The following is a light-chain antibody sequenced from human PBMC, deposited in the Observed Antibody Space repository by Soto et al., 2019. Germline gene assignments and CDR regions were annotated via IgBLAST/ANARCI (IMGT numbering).Light chain of an antibody. V-gene: IGLV2-8*01. CDR3: SSYAGSNNFGV. CDR1: SSDVGGYNY. J-gene: IGLJ1*01. CDR2: EVS. Sequence: QSVLTQPPSASGSPGQSVTISCTGTSSDVGGYNYVSWYQQHPGKAPKLMIYEVSKRPSGVPDRFSGSKSRNTASLTVSGLQAEDEADYYCSSYAGSNNFGVFGTGTKLTVL.